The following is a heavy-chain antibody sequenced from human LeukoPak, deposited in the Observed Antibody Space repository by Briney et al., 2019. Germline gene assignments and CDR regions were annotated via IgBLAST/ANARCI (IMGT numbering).Heavy chain of an antibody. CDR3: ARGEETYYDILTGYPTDYYYYGMDV. J-gene: IGHJ6*02. Sequence: GGSLRLSCAASGFTFSDYYMSWIRQAPGKGLEWVSSISSSSSYIYYADSVKGRFTISRDNAKNSLYLQMNSLRAEDTAVYYCARGEETYYDILTGYPTDYYYYGMDVWGQGTTVTVSS. V-gene: IGHV3-11*06. D-gene: IGHD3-9*01. CDR1: GFTFSDYY. CDR2: ISSSSSYI.